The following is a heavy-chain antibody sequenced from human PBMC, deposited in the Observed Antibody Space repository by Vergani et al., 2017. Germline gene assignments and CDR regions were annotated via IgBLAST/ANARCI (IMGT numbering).Heavy chain of an antibody. CDR3: ARDRGDLWFGELLSDYYYYGMDV. Sequence: QVQLVESGGGVVQPGRSLRLSCAASGFTFSSYAMHWVRQAPGKGLEWVAVISYDGSNKYYADSVKGRFTISRDNSKNTLYLQMNSLRAEDTAVYYCARDRGDLWFGELLSDYYYYGMDVWGQGTTVTVSS. CDR1: GFTFSSYA. V-gene: IGHV3-30-3*01. J-gene: IGHJ6*02. CDR2: ISYDGSNK. D-gene: IGHD3-10*01.